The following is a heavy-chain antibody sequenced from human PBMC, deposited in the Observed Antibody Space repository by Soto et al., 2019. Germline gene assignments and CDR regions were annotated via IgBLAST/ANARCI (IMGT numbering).Heavy chain of an antibody. Sequence: QVRLVESGGGVVQPGTSLRLSCAPSGFTFSDYVIHWVRQAAGKGLEWVASMTYDGATEYYADSVKGRFTMSRDNSKRALALQMNSLRPDDTAVYYCARVRLSIAVNDALDVWGQGTTVTVSS. D-gene: IGHD3-3*02. CDR1: GFTFSDYV. CDR3: ARVRLSIAVNDALDV. CDR2: MTYDGATE. V-gene: IGHV3-30*14. J-gene: IGHJ3*01.